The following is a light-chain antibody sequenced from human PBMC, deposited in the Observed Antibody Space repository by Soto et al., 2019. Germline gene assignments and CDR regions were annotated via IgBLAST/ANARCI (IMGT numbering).Light chain of an antibody. CDR3: QQYDSLPLT. CDR1: QSVSSSY. J-gene: IGKJ4*01. Sequence: EIVLTQSPGSLSLSPGERATLSCRASQSVSSSYIAWYQQKPGQAPRLLIYGASSRATGIPDRFSGSGSGTDFTLTISRLEPQDFAVYYCQQYDSLPLTFGGGTKVEIK. V-gene: IGKV3-20*01. CDR2: GAS.